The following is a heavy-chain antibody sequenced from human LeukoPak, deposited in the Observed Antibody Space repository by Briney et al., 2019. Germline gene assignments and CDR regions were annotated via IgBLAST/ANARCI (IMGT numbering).Heavy chain of an antibody. Sequence: GGSLRLSCAASGFTFSDYYMSWIRQAPGKGLEWVSYISGSGSTIYYADSVKGRFTISRDSAKNSLYLQMNSLRAEDTAVYYCARDRSGDDDFWNGYYPNYFVPWGQGTLVTVSS. J-gene: IGHJ5*02. CDR1: GFTFSDYY. D-gene: IGHD3-3*01. CDR2: ISGSGSTI. CDR3: ARDRSGDDDFWNGYYPNYFVP. V-gene: IGHV3-11*04.